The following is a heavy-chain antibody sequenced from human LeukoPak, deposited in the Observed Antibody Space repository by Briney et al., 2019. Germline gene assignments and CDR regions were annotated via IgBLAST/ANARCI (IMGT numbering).Heavy chain of an antibody. J-gene: IGHJ4*02. CDR2: IYYSGKT. CDR1: GGSISSSSYY. Sequence: SETLSLTCTVSGGSISSSSYYWGWIRQPPGKGLEWIGSIYYSGKTYYNPSLKSRVTISIDTSKNQFSLKLSSVTAADTAVYYCARERYFDWFKHHYYFDYWGQGTLVTVSS. D-gene: IGHD3-9*01. V-gene: IGHV4-39*07. CDR3: ARERYFDWFKHHYYFDY.